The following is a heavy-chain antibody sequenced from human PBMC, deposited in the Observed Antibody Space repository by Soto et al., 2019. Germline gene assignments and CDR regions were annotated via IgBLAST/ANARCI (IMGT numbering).Heavy chain of an antibody. Sequence: QVQLQESGPGLVKPSQTLSLTCTVSGGSISSGGYYWSWIRQHPGKGLEWIGYIYYSGSTYYNPSLKSRVTISVDTSKNQFTLKLSSVTAADTAVYDCARVRHHDLNFDYWGQGTLVTVSS. CDR2: IYYSGST. CDR3: ARVRHHDLNFDY. CDR1: GGSISSGGYY. J-gene: IGHJ4*02. V-gene: IGHV4-31*03.